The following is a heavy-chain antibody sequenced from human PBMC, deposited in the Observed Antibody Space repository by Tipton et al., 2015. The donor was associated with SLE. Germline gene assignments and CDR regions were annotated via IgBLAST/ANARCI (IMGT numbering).Heavy chain of an antibody. V-gene: IGHV4-61*02. D-gene: IGHD1-26*01. CDR2: IYTSGRT. CDR3: ARGPFGRDCYYDRDV. CDR1: GGSISSGSYY. Sequence: TLSLTCTVSGGSISSGSYYWSWIRQPAWKGLEWIGRIYTSGRTNYNPSLKSRVTISVDTSKNQFSRKRSTVTAADTAVYYCARGPFGRDCYYDRDVWGKGTTVTVSS. J-gene: IGHJ6*03.